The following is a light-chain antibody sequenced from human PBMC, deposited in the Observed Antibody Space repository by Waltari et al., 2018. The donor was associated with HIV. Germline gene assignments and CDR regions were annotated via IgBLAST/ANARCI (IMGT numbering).Light chain of an antibody. J-gene: IGLJ2*01. CDR2: ENN. CDR3: ATWDNTLNTLV. V-gene: IGLV1-51*02. Sequence: QSVLTQPPSVSAAPGQNVTISCSGASSNLGDTFISWYQQLPGTAPKFLIFENNKRPSGIPDRFSGSKSGTSAALGITGLQTGDEADYYCATWDNTLNTLVFGGGTKLTVL. CDR1: SSNLGDTF.